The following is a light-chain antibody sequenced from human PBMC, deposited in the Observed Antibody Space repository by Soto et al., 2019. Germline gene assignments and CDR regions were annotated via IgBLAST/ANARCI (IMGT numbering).Light chain of an antibody. CDR2: AAS. Sequence: DIQMTQSPSSLSASVGDRVTITCRASQSISSYLNWYQQKQGKAPKLLIYAASSLQSGVPSRFSGSGSETDFTLTISSLQPEDFATYYCQQSYSFPRTFGQGTKVEIK. V-gene: IGKV1-39*01. CDR3: QQSYSFPRT. CDR1: QSISSY. J-gene: IGKJ1*01.